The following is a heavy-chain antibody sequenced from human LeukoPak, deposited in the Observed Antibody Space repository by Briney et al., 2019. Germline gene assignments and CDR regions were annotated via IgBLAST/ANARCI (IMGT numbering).Heavy chain of an antibody. CDR3: ARGDSSGYAPSSGY. V-gene: IGHV1-18*01. CDR2: ISAYNGNT. Sequence: ASVKVSCKASGYTFTSYGISWVRQAPGQGLEWMGWISAYNGNTNYAQKLQGRVTMTTDTSTRTAYMELRSLRSDGTAVYYCARGDSSGYAPSSGYWGQGTLVTVPS. D-gene: IGHD3-22*01. CDR1: GYTFTSYG. J-gene: IGHJ4*02.